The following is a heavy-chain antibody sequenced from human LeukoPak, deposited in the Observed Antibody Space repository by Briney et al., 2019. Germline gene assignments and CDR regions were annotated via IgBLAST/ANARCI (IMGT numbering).Heavy chain of an antibody. J-gene: IGHJ4*02. D-gene: IGHD1-26*01. Sequence: GGSLRLSCAASGLTVTSNHMSWVRQAPGKGLEWMAFIRYDGSNKYYADSVKGRFTISRDNSKNTLYLQMNSLRAEDTAVYYCAKGQWELGYWGQGTLVTVSS. CDR3: AKGQWELGY. CDR1: GLTVTSNH. CDR2: IRYDGSNK. V-gene: IGHV3-30*02.